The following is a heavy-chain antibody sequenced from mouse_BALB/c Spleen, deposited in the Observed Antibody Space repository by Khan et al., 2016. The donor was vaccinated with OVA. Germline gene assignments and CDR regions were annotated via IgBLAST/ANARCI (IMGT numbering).Heavy chain of an antibody. CDR2: ILPGSGNT. V-gene: IGHV1-9*01. CDR1: GYTFSGYW. J-gene: IGHJ3*01. CDR3: ARRARFAY. Sequence: QVQLQQPGAELMKPGASVKISCKATGYTFSGYWIEWVKQRPGHGLEWIGEILPGSGNTNYNENFVGKATFTADTSSTTAYMQVSSLTSEDSAVCCGARRARFAYWGQGTLVTVSA.